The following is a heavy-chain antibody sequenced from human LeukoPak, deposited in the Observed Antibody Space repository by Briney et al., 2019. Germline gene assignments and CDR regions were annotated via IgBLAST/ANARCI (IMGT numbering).Heavy chain of an antibody. Sequence: PGGSLRLSCAASGFTFSSYSMNWVRQAPGKGLEWVSSISSSSSYIYYADSVKGRFTISRDNAKNSLYLQMNSLRAEDTAVYYCARDFVSRWLLPYDAFDIWGQGTMVTVSS. CDR2: ISSSSSYI. CDR3: ARDFVSRWLLPYDAFDI. D-gene: IGHD3-22*01. J-gene: IGHJ3*02. CDR1: GFTFSSYS. V-gene: IGHV3-21*01.